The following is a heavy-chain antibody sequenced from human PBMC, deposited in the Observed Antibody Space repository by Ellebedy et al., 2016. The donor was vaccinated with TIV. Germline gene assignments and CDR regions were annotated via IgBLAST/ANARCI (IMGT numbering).Heavy chain of an antibody. CDR1: GFSLGTNS. J-gene: IGHJ6*03. D-gene: IGHD1-7*01. CDR3: ARDRRNYLIYFDV. Sequence: GESLKISCVASGFSLGTNSMNWVRQAPGKGLEWLAGISTSSGTIYYADSVKGRFTISRNNAKNSLYLQMDSLRVEDTAVYYCARDRRNYLIYFDVWGKGTTVTVAS. CDR2: ISTSSGTI. V-gene: IGHV3-48*04.